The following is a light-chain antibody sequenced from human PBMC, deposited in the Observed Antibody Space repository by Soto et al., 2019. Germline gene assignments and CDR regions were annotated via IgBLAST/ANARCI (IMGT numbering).Light chain of an antibody. CDR1: QSISNY. CDR2: AAS. CDR3: QQSYSTPFP. Sequence: DIQMTQSPSSLSASVGDRVTITCRASQSISNYLNWYQQKPGKAPKLLIYAASSLQSGVPSRFSGSGSATDFTLTISSLQPEDFATYYCQQSYSTPFPFGQGTKLEIK. J-gene: IGKJ2*01. V-gene: IGKV1-39*01.